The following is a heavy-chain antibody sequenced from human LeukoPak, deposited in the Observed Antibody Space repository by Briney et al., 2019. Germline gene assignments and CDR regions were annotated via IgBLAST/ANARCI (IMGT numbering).Heavy chain of an antibody. CDR2: ISYSGSTI. CDR3: ARHLVD. CDR1: GFSFSTNE. Sequence: GGSLRLSCAASGFSFSTNEMNWVRQAPGKGLEWVSYISYSGSTIYYADSVKGRFTISRDSAKNSLYLQMNSLRAEDTAVYYCARHLVDWGQGTLVTVSS. J-gene: IGHJ4*02. V-gene: IGHV3-48*03.